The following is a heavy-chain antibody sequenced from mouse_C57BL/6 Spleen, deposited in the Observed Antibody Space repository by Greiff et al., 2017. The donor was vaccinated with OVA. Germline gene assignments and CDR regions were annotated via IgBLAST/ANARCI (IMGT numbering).Heavy chain of an antibody. CDR3: TRPGSSYGYFDV. V-gene: IGHV1-15*01. D-gene: IGHD1-1*01. Sequence: VQLQESGAELVRPGASVTLSCKASGYTFTDYEMHWVKQTPVHGLEWIGAIDPETGGTAYSQKFKGKAILTADKSSSTAYMELRSLTSEDSAVYYCTRPGSSYGYFDVWGTGTTVTVSS. CDR1: GYTFTDYE. J-gene: IGHJ1*03. CDR2: IDPETGGT.